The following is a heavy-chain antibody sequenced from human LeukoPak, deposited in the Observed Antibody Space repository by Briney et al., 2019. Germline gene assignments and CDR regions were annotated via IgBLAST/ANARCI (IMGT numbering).Heavy chain of an antibody. Sequence: GASVKVSCKASGYTFTSYGISWVRQAPGQGLEWMGWISAYNGNTNYAQKLQGRVTMTTDTSTSTAYMELRSLRSDDTAVYYCARAMVGNYCSGGSCYSDYWGQGTLVTVSS. D-gene: IGHD2-15*01. CDR2: ISAYNGNT. CDR1: GYTFTSYG. J-gene: IGHJ4*02. V-gene: IGHV1-18*01. CDR3: ARAMVGNYCSGGSCYSDY.